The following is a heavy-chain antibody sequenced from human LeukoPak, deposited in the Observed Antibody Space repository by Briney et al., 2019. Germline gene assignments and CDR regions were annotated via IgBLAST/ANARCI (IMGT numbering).Heavy chain of an antibody. J-gene: IGHJ4*02. V-gene: IGHV3-21*01. Sequence: PGGSLRLSCAASGFKFSSYSMKWVRQAPGKGLEWVSFISSSSYIYYADSLKSRFTISRDNAKNSLYLQMNSLRAEDTAVYYCARGTMFPYYFDYWGQGTLVTVSS. CDR1: GFKFSSYS. D-gene: IGHD3-10*02. CDR2: ISSSSYI. CDR3: ARGTMFPYYFDY.